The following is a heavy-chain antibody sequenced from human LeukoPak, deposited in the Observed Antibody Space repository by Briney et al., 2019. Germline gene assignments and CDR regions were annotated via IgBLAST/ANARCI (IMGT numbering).Heavy chain of an antibody. CDR2: IIPIFGTA. CDR1: GGTFSSYA. V-gene: IGHV1-69*05. CDR3: ARDLGEGCSSTSCSWFDP. Sequence: ASVKVSCKASGGTFSSYAISWVRQAPGQGLEWMGGIIPIFGTANYAQKFQGRVTITTDESTSTAYVELSSLRSEDTAVYYCARDLGEGCSSTSCSWFDPWGQGTLVTVSS. J-gene: IGHJ5*02. D-gene: IGHD2-2*01.